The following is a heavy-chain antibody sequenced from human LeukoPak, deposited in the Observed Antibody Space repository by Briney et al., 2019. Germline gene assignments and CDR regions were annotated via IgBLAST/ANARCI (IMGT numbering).Heavy chain of an antibody. Sequence: PSETLSLTCTVSGYSISSGYYWGWIRQPPGKGLEWIGNIYLSGSTYYSPSLKSPVTMSVDTSKNQFSLKLSSVTAADTAVYYCARIGGWSPFDYWGQGTLVTVSS. CDR1: GYSISSGYY. D-gene: IGHD2-15*01. J-gene: IGHJ4*02. CDR3: ARIGGWSPFDY. V-gene: IGHV4-38-2*02. CDR2: IYLSGST.